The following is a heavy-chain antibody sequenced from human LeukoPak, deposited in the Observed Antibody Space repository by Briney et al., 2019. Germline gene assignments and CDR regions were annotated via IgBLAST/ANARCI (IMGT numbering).Heavy chain of an antibody. J-gene: IGHJ5*02. CDR3: ARKGLLGSGKHWFDP. V-gene: IGHV1-8*01. Sequence: WASVKVSCKASGYTFTSYDINWVRQASGQGREWMGGMNPNSGNTASAQKFQGRVTMTTNTSISTAYMELTGLRSEDTAMYFCARKGLLGSGKHWFDPWGQGTLVPVSS. D-gene: IGHD2-15*01. CDR2: MNPNSGNT. CDR1: GYTFTSYD.